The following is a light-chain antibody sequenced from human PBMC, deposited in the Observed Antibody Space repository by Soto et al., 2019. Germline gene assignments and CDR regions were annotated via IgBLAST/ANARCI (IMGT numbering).Light chain of an antibody. CDR3: QQRNNYPFT. CDR1: QSFSTY. Sequence: ILLTQSPSSLSSSVGDRVTITCRASQSFSTYLAWYQQKPGTAPKLLIYDASNMQSGIPARFSGSGSGTDFTLTISSLQPEDFATYYCQQRNNYPFTFGQGTRLEIK. J-gene: IGKJ5*01. CDR2: DAS. V-gene: IGKV1-9*01.